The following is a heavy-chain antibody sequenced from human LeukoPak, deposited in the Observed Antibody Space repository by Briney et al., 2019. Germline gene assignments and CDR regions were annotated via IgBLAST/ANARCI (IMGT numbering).Heavy chain of an antibody. CDR3: AKALLTGTYYYYAMDV. CDR1: GFTFSTYD. V-gene: IGHV3-30*18. CDR2: ISYDGSNK. D-gene: IGHD1-20*01. Sequence: GASLTISSTAYGFTFSTYDVHWGREVPANVRYTMVGISYDGSNKYYADSVKGRFTISRDNSKNTLYLQMNSLRAEDTAVYHCAKALLTGTYYYYAMDVWGQGTTVTVSS. J-gene: IGHJ6*02.